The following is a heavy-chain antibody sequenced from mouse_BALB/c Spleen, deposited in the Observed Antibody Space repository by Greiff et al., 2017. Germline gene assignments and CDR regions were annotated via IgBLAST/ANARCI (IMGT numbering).Heavy chain of an antibody. CDR2: IDPYNGGT. J-gene: IGHJ4*01. CDR3: ARSRYGNYEGAMDY. CDR1: GYAFTSYN. V-gene: IGHV1S135*01. D-gene: IGHD2-10*02. Sequence: EVQLQQSGPELVKPGASVKVSCKASGYAFTSYNMYWVKQSHGKSLEWIGYIDPYNGGTSYNQKFKGKATLTVDKSSSTAYMHLNSLTSEDSAVYYCARSRYGNYEGAMDYWGQGTSVTVSS.